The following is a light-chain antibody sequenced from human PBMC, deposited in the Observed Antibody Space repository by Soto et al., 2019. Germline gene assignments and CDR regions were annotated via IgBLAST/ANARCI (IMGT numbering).Light chain of an antibody. J-gene: IGKJ4*01. CDR1: QSVSSN. Sequence: EIVMTQSTATLSVSPGERATLSCRASQSVSSNLAWYQQKPGQAPRLLIYGASTRATGIPARFSGSGSGTEFTLTISILQSEDFAVYYCQQYNNWPLLTFGGGTKVEIK. CDR3: QQYNNWPLLT. V-gene: IGKV3-15*01. CDR2: GAS.